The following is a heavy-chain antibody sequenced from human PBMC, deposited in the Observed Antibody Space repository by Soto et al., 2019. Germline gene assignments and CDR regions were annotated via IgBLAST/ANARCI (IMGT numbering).Heavy chain of an antibody. Sequence: GGSLRLSCAASGFTFSDYYMSWVRQAPGQGLEWVANVKYDGSQTYYVGSVKGRFTISRDNAKNSLYLQMNSLRAEDTAVYYCTRDFQGPLDYGMDVWGQGTTVTVSS. CDR1: GFTFSDYY. CDR3: TRDFQGPLDYGMDV. V-gene: IGHV3-7*01. CDR2: VKYDGSQT. J-gene: IGHJ6*02. D-gene: IGHD1-1*01.